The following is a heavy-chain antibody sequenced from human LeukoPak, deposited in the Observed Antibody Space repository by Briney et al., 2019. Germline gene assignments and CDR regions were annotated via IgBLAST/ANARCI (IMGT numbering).Heavy chain of an antibody. CDR3: ARARSSPPPASTIFGVVVYYYYYMDV. CDR1: GGTFSSYA. Sequence: GASVKVSCKASGGTFSSYAISWVRQAPGQGLEWMGGIIPIFGTANYAQKFQGRVTITTDESTSTAYMELSSLRSEDTAVYYCARARSSPPPASTIFGVVVYYYYYMDVWGKGTTVTVSS. CDR2: IIPIFGTA. D-gene: IGHD3-3*01. J-gene: IGHJ6*03. V-gene: IGHV1-69*05.